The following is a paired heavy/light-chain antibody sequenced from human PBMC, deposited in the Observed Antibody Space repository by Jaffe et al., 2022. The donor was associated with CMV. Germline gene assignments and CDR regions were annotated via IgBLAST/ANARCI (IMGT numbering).Light chain of an antibody. CDR1: QSISSY. CDR2: AAS. Sequence: DIQMTQSPSSLSASVGDRVTITCRASQSISSYLNWYQQKPGKAPKLLIYAASSLQSGVPSRFSGSGSGTDFTLTISSLQPEDFATYYCQQSYSTPRITFGQGTRLEIK. CDR3: QQSYSTPRIT. V-gene: IGKV1-39*01. J-gene: IGKJ5*01.
Heavy chain of an antibody. J-gene: IGHJ4*02. CDR3: ARVGVAVAGTVGMESLGY. Sequence: EVQLVESGGGLVHPGGSLRLSCAASGFTFSSYEMNWVRQAPGKGLEWVSYISSSASSIYYADSVKGRFTISRDSAKNSLYLQMNSLRVEDTAVYYCARVGVAVAGTVGMESLGYWGQGTLVTVSS. V-gene: IGHV3-48*03. CDR1: GFTFSSYE. D-gene: IGHD6-19*01. CDR2: ISSSASSI.